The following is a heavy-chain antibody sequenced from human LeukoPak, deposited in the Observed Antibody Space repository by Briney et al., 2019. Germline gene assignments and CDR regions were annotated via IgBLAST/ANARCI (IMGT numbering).Heavy chain of an antibody. V-gene: IGHV1-3*01. J-gene: IGHJ4*02. CDR1: GYTFTSYA. CDR2: INAGNGNT. D-gene: IGHD5-18*01. Sequence: ASVKVSCKASGYTFTSYAMHWVRQAPGQRLEWMGWINAGNGNTKYSQKFQGRVTITRDTSASTAYMELSSLRSEDTAVYYCARERNSGYSYAGDFDYWGQGTLVTVSS. CDR3: ARERNSGYSYAGDFDY.